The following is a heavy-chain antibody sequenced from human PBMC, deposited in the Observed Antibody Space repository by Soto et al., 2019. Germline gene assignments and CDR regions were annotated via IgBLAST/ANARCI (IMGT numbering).Heavy chain of an antibody. V-gene: IGHV1-69*01. Sequence: QVQLVQSGAEVKKPGSSVKVSCKASGGTFSSYAISWVRQAPGQGLEWMGGIIPIFGTANYAQKFQGRVTITADEATSTAYMELSSLRSEDTAVYYCATVVAAYNAGWYFDLWGRGTLVTVSS. D-gene: IGHD2-15*01. CDR3: ATVVAAYNAGWYFDL. CDR2: IIPIFGTA. CDR1: GGTFSSYA. J-gene: IGHJ2*01.